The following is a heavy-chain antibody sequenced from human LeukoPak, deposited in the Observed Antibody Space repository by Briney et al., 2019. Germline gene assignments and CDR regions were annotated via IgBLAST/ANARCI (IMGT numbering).Heavy chain of an antibody. CDR1: GGTFSSYA. D-gene: IGHD3-22*01. J-gene: IGHJ3*02. Sequence: GASVKVSCKASGGTFSSYAISWVRQAPGQGLEWMGGIIPIFGTANYAQKFQGRVTITADESTSTAYMELSSLRSEDTAVYYCARAGPITMIVVVGVWAFDIWGQGTMVTVSS. CDR2: IIPIFGTA. CDR3: ARAGPITMIVVVGVWAFDI. V-gene: IGHV1-69*01.